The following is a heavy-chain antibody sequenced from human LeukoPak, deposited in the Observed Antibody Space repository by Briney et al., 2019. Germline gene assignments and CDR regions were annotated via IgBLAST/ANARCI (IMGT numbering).Heavy chain of an antibody. J-gene: IGHJ6*03. Sequence: SETLSLTCTVSGGSISSSSYYWGWIRQPPGKGLEWIGSIYYSGSTYYNPSLKGRVTISVDTSKNQFSLKLSSVTAADTAVYYCARRGPTKITVLRGALKTYYFYYYMDVWGKGTTVTISS. D-gene: IGHD3-10*01. V-gene: IGHV4-39*07. CDR1: GGSISSSSYY. CDR2: IYYSGST. CDR3: ARRGPTKITVLRGALKTYYFYYYMDV.